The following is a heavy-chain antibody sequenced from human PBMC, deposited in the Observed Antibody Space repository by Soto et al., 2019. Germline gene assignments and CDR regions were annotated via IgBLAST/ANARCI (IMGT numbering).Heavy chain of an antibody. J-gene: IGHJ5*02. Sequence: GGSLRLSCAASGLTFSSYSMNWVRQAPGKGLEWVSSISSSSSYIYYADSVKGRFTISRDNAKNSLYLQMNSLRAEDTAVYYCARGPPRGRLQFGIGFPTNWFDPWGQGTLVTVSS. CDR1: GLTFSSYS. V-gene: IGHV3-21*01. CDR2: ISSSSSYI. D-gene: IGHD6-25*01. CDR3: ARGPPRGRLQFGIGFPTNWFDP.